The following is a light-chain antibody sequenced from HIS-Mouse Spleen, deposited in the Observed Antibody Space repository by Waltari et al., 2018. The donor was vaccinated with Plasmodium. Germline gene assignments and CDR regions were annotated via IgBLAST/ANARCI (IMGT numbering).Light chain of an antibody. CDR3: SSYTSSSTQV. J-gene: IGLJ2*01. Sequence: QSALTQPASVSGSPGQSITISCTGTSIDFGGYNYVSWYQQHPGKAHKLMIYNVSNRPSGVSNRFSGSKSGNTASLTISGLQAEDEADYYCSSYTSSSTQVFGGGTKLTVL. CDR1: SIDFGGYNY. CDR2: NVS. V-gene: IGLV2-14*03.